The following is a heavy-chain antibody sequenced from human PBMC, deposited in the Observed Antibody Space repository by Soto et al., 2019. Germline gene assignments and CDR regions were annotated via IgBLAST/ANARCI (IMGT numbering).Heavy chain of an antibody. Sequence: QVQLVQSGAEVKKPGSSVKVSCKASGGTFSSYAISWVRQAPGQGLEWMGGFIPIFGTADYAQKFQGRVTITADESTRPAYMELSSLRSEDTAVYYCASRSGWNYYYGMDVWGQGTTVTVSS. J-gene: IGHJ6*02. CDR1: GGTFSSYA. CDR2: FIPIFGTA. V-gene: IGHV1-69*12. D-gene: IGHD3-22*01. CDR3: ASRSGWNYYYGMDV.